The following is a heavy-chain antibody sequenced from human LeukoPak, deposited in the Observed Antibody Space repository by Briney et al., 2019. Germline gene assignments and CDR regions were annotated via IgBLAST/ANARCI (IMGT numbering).Heavy chain of an antibody. CDR3: AKGRQMATILFDY. D-gene: IGHD5-24*01. CDR1: GFSFSNFD. CDR2: INSGSRTI. Sequence: GGSLRLSCAASGFSFSNFDMSWVRQAPGKGLQWVSFINSGSRTIYYADSVKGRFTISRDNSKNTLYLQMTSLRAEDTAVYYCAKGRQMATILFDYWGLGTLVTVSS. J-gene: IGHJ4*02. V-gene: IGHV3-48*01.